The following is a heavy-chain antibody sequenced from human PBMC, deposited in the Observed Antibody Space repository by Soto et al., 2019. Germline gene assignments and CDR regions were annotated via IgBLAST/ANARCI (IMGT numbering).Heavy chain of an antibody. CDR3: ARRYGYSFDY. J-gene: IGHJ4*02. CDR1: GGSISSSSYS. V-gene: IGHV4-61*05. D-gene: IGHD1-1*01. CDR2: IYYGGST. Sequence: SETLSLTCTVSGGSISSSSYSWGWIRQPPGKGLEWIGYIYYGGSTNYNPSLKSRVTISVDTSKNQFSLKLSSVTAADTAVYYCARRYGYSFDYWGQGTLVTV.